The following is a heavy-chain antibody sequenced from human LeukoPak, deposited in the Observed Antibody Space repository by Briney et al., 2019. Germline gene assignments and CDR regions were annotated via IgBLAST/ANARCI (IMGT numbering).Heavy chain of an antibody. CDR1: GFTFSSYW. CDR3: AREGGYSGYDPDY. V-gene: IGHV3-74*01. D-gene: IGHD5-12*01. J-gene: IGHJ4*02. Sequence: GGSLRLSCAASGFTFSSYWMHWVRQAPGKGLVWVSRINSDGSSTSYADTVKGRFTISRDNAKNTLYLRMNSLRAEDTAVYYCAREGGYSGYDPDYWGQGTLVTVSS. CDR2: INSDGSST.